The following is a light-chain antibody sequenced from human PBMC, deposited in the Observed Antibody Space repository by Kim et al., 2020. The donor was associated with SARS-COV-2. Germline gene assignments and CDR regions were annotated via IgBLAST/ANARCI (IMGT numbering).Light chain of an antibody. CDR2: QDT. Sequence: SVHPGQTASLTCSGHNLGNKYVCWYQQKPGQSPLLLIYQDTSRPSGIPERFSGSNSGYTATLTISGTQAVDEADYFCQAWDLGTVFFGGGTQLTVL. V-gene: IGLV3-1*01. J-gene: IGLJ2*01. CDR1: NLGNKY. CDR3: QAWDLGTVF.